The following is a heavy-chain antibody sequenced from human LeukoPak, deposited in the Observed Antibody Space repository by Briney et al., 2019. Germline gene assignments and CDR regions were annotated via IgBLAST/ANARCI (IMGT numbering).Heavy chain of an antibody. D-gene: IGHD6-13*01. CDR1: GGSISSFY. J-gene: IGHJ4*02. V-gene: IGHV4-59*08. CDR3: ARLSSGSSSWYDIDY. Sequence: SETLSLTCTVFGGSISSFYWSWIRQPPGKGLEWIGYIYYSGSTNYNPSLKSRVTISVDTSKNQFSLRLNSVTAADTAVYYCARLSSGSSSWYDIDYWGQGTLVTVSS. CDR2: IYYSGST.